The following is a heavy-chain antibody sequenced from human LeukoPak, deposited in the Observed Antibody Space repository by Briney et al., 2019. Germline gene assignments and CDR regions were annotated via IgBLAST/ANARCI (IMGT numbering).Heavy chain of an antibody. D-gene: IGHD1-1*01. CDR3: ARDRNWNDEKNWFDP. CDR1: GFTFSSYG. CDR2: IWYDGSNK. Sequence: PGRSLRLSCAASGFTFSSYGMHWVRQAPGKGLEWVAVIWYDGSNKYYADSVKGRFTISRDNSKNTLHLQMNSLRAEDTAVYYCARDRNWNDEKNWFDPWGQGTLVTVSS. J-gene: IGHJ5*02. V-gene: IGHV3-33*01.